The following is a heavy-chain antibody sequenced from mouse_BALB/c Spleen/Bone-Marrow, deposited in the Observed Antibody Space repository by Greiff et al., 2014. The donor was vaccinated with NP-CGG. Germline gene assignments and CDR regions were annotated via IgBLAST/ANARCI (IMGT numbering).Heavy chain of an antibody. Sequence: EVQLVESGGGLVKPGGSLKLSCTASGFSFNSYGMSWVRQTPGKRLEWVATITNGGNYTYYPDSVKGRFTISRDNVKNNLYLQMRSLRSEDTALYYCVRNYYGYDGYFDYWGQGTTLTVSS. CDR1: GFSFNSYG. J-gene: IGHJ2*01. V-gene: IGHV5-9-2*01. D-gene: IGHD2-2*01. CDR3: VRNYYGYDGYFDY. CDR2: ITNGGNYT.